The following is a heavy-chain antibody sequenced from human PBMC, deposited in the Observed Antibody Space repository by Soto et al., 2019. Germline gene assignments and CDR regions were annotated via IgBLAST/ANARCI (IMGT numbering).Heavy chain of an antibody. J-gene: IGHJ3*02. D-gene: IGHD5-12*01. CDR2: ISSDGSVA. Sequence: GGSLRLSCAASGFTFSNHWIHWVRQAPGKGLVWVSRISSDGSVANYADSVKGRFTISRDNAKNTLYLQMNSLRAEDTAVYYCASAVANTRNGLDIWGQGTMVTVSS. V-gene: IGHV3-74*01. CDR3: ASAVANTRNGLDI. CDR1: GFTFSNHW.